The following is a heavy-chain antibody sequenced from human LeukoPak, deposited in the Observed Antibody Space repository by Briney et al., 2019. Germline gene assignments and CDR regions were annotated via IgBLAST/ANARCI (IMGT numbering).Heavy chain of an antibody. J-gene: IGHJ4*02. V-gene: IGHV4-59*01. D-gene: IGHD5-18*01. Sequence: SETLSLTCTVSGVSISTYHLSWIRQSPGKGLEWIGHIYYTGITNYNPSLKSRISISMDMSKTQFSLKLNSVTAADTALYYCAREGGGYSYGFDYWGQGTLVTVSS. CDR3: AREGGGYSYGFDY. CDR2: IYYTGIT. CDR1: GVSISTYH.